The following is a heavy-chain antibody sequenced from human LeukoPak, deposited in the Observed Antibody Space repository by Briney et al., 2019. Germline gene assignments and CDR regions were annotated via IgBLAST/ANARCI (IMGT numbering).Heavy chain of an antibody. Sequence: ASVKVSCKASGYTFTGYYMHWVRQAPGQGLEWMGRINPYSGGTNYAQKFQGRVTMTRDTSISTAYMELSRLRSDDTAVYYCARVFQRQLSDYWGQGSLVTVSS. D-gene: IGHD6-13*01. V-gene: IGHV1-2*02. CDR1: GYTFTGYY. CDR2: INPYSGGT. J-gene: IGHJ4*02. CDR3: ARVFQRQLSDY.